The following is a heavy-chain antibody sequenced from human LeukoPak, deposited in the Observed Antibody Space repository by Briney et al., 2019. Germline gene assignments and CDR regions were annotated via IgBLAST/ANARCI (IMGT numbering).Heavy chain of an antibody. CDR3: ARDPGSGGIMAFDY. Sequence: RASVKVSCKASSYTFTSYGISWVRQAPGQGLEWMGWISPYNGNTNYAQKLQDRVTMTTDTSTSTAYMELRSLRSDDTAVYYCARDPGSGGIMAFDYWGQGTLVTVSS. CDR1: SYTFTSYG. CDR2: ISPYNGNT. D-gene: IGHD3-16*01. J-gene: IGHJ4*02. V-gene: IGHV1-18*01.